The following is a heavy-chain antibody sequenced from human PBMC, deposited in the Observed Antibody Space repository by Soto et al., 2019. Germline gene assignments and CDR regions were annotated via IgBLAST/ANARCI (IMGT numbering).Heavy chain of an antibody. Sequence: QVQLVQSGAEVKKPGASVKVSCKASGYTFTSYGISWVRQAPGQGLEWMGWISAYNGNTNYAQKLQGRVTMTTDTSTSTAYMELRSLRSDDTAVYYCARDRGWDIVLMLYAIPYYYMDVWGKGTTVTVSS. J-gene: IGHJ6*03. CDR2: ISAYNGNT. CDR1: GYTFTSYG. V-gene: IGHV1-18*01. D-gene: IGHD2-8*01. CDR3: ARDRGWDIVLMLYAIPYYYMDV.